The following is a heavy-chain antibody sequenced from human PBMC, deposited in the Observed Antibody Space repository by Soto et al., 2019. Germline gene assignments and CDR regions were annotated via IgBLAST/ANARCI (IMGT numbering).Heavy chain of an antibody. CDR1: GFTFSSHA. V-gene: IGHV3-23*01. D-gene: IGHD5-12*01. CDR2: ISGSGRDT. J-gene: IGHJ4*02. Sequence: EVQLLQSGGGLLQPGGSLRLSCAASGFTFSSHAMNWVRQAPGKGLEWVSTISGSGRDTYYADSVKGRFTISRDNSENTLFLQMDSLTVDDTPIYYCTKDLQGYNPPIDYWGQGTLVTVSS. CDR3: TKDLQGYNPPIDY.